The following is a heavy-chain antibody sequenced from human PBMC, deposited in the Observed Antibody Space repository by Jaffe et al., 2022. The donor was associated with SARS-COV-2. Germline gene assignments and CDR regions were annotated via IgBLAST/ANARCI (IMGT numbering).Heavy chain of an antibody. D-gene: IGHD3-16*01. CDR1: GFTFRTYS. J-gene: IGHJ4*02. V-gene: IGHV3-21*01. CDR2: ISGRSSFI. Sequence: EVQLVESGGGLVKPGGSLRLSCAASGFTFRTYSMNWVRQAPGKGLEWVSSISGRSSFINYADSVKGRFTISRDNAKSSLYLQMNSLRADDTAVYYCAGSWGSHGTRGWGQGTLVTVSS. CDR3: AGSWGSHGTRG.